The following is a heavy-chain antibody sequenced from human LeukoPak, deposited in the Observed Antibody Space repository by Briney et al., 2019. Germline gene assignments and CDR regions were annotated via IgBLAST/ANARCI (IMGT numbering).Heavy chain of an antibody. D-gene: IGHD5-18*01. V-gene: IGHV3-23*01. CDR1: GFTFSRYV. Sequence: GRSLRLSCTGSGFTFSRYVMNWVRQAPGKGLEWVSTLSEGGTTSYYADSVKGRFTVYRDNSQNTLYVEMNSLRDDDRDLYFCACSPLGYIYGSAYWGQGTLVIVSA. CDR3: ACSPLGYIYGSAY. J-gene: IGHJ4*02. CDR2: LSEGGTTS.